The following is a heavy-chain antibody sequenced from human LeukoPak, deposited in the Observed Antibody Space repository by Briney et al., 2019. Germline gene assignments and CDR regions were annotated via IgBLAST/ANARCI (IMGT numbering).Heavy chain of an antibody. D-gene: IGHD4-23*01. CDR1: GGTFSSYA. CDR2: IIPIFGTA. CDR3: ARDLYPYGGNSYFDY. Sequence: GASVKVSCKASGGTFSSYAISWVRQAPGQGLEWMGGIIPIFGTANYAQKFQGRVTITADESTSTAYMELSSLRSEDTAVYYCARDLYPYGGNSYFDYWGQGTLVTVSS. V-gene: IGHV1-69*13. J-gene: IGHJ4*02.